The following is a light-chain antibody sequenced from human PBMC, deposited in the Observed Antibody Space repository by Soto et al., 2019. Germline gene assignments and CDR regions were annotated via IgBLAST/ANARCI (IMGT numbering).Light chain of an antibody. Sequence: VMTQSPATLALSPGERATLSCRASQSVSSNLAWYQHKPGQAPRLLIFGASTRATGIPTRISGSGSRTVFTITISSLQSEDFAVYYCHQYNKCPRLTFGQGTLVEI. CDR2: GAS. CDR1: QSVSSN. V-gene: IGKV3-15*01. CDR3: HQYNKCPRLT. J-gene: IGKJ1*01.